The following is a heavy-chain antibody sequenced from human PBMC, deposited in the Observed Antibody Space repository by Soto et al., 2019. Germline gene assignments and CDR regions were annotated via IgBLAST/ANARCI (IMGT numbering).Heavy chain of an antibody. CDR2: IHYSGST. CDR1: GGSISTSNYY. V-gene: IGHV4-39*01. D-gene: IGHD6-13*01. J-gene: IGHJ4*02. CDR3: ARRSGVIAGIKANSAPFDY. Sequence: QLQLQESGPGLVKPSETLSLTCTVSGGSISTSNYYWGWIRQPPGKGLEWIGSIHYSGSTYYNPSLKSRVTISVDTSKNQFSLKLSSVTAADTAVYYCARRSGVIAGIKANSAPFDYWGQGTLVTVSS.